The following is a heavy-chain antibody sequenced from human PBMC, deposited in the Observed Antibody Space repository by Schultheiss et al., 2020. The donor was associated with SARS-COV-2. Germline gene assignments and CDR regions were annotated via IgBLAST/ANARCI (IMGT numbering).Heavy chain of an antibody. J-gene: IGHJ4*02. Sequence: SQTLSLTCTVSGGSIASYYWTWIRQSPGKGLEWIGSLSYSGITNYNPSLKSRVTTSVDTSKNQFSLKLSSVTAADTAVYYCARAGITIFGVVTHFDYWGQGTLVTVSS. D-gene: IGHD3-3*01. CDR1: GGSIASYY. CDR3: ARAGITIFGVVTHFDY. CDR2: LSYSGIT. V-gene: IGHV4-59*12.